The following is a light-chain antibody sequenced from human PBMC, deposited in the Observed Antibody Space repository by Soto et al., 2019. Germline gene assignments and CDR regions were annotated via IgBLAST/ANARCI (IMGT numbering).Light chain of an antibody. Sequence: DIQMTQSPSSLSASVGDRVTITCRASQGISNYLAWYQQKPGKVPKLLIYAASTLTSGVAYRFSGSGSGTDFPRTISSVQPEDVTTYYYQKYNSSPRTFGQGTKVEIK. CDR1: QGISNY. J-gene: IGKJ1*01. CDR3: QKYNSSPRT. V-gene: IGKV1-27*01. CDR2: AAS.